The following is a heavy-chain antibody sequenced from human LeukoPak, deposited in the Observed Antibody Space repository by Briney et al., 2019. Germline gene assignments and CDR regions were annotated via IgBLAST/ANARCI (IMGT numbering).Heavy chain of an antibody. CDR1: GFTFSSYW. CDR3: ARPQSDSSGYYYVDY. J-gene: IGHJ4*02. Sequence: GGSLRLFCAASGFTFSSYWMHWVRQAPGKGLVWVSRINSDGSSTSYADSVKGRFTISRDNAKNSLYLQMNSLRAEDTAVYCCARPQSDSSGYYYVDYWGQGTLVTVSS. CDR2: INSDGSST. D-gene: IGHD3-22*01. V-gene: IGHV3-74*01.